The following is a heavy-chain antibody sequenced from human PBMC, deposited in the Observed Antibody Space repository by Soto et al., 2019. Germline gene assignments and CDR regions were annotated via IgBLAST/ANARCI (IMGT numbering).Heavy chain of an antibody. D-gene: IGHD4-17*01. V-gene: IGHV1-2*04. CDR1: GYTFTGYY. CDR2: INPNSGGT. J-gene: IGHJ6*02. Sequence: ASVKVSCKASGYTFTGYYMHWVRQAPGQGLEWMGWINPNSGGTNYVQKFQGWVTMARDTSISTAYMELSRLRSDDTAVYYCARDLRPRGGYYYGMDVWGQGTTVTVSS. CDR3: ARDLRPRGGYYYGMDV.